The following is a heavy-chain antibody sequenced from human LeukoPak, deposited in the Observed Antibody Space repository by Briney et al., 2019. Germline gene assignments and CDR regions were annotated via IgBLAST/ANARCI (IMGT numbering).Heavy chain of an antibody. CDR3: AKAPATICSGAYCYPFDY. J-gene: IGHJ4*02. CDR1: GFTLSSYA. V-gene: IGHV3-23*01. D-gene: IGHD2-21*01. Sequence: GGSLRLSCAASGFTLSSYAMSWVRQAPGKGLEWVSAISVSGNTYHADSVKGRFTISRDSSKNTLYLQMNRLRAEDAAVYYCAKAPATICSGAYCYPFDYWGQGTLVTVSS. CDR2: ISVSGNT.